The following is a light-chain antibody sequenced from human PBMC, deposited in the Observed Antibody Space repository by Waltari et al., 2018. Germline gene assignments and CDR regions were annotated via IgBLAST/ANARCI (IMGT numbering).Light chain of an antibody. J-gene: IGKJ1*01. CDR2: AAS. CDR1: QSISSY. CDR3: QQSYSTPRT. V-gene: IGKV1-39*01. Sequence: DIQITQSPSSLSASVGDRVTITCRASQSISSYLNWYQQKPGEAPKLLIYAASSLQSGVPSRFSGSGSGTDFTLTISSLQPEDFATYYCQQSYSTPRTFGQGTKVEIK.